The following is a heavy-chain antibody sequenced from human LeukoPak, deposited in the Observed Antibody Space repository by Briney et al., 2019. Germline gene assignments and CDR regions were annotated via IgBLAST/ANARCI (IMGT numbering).Heavy chain of an antibody. CDR1: DDSISDYY. J-gene: IGHJ3*02. CDR3: TRRVATTGIYAFDI. V-gene: IGHV4-59*01. CDR2: IYYSGST. Sequence: SETLSLTCTVSDDSISDYYRGWIRQPPGKGLEWIGYIYYSGSTNYNPSLKSRVTISLDTSKNQFSLKLNSVTAADTAVYYCTRRVATTGIYAFDIWGQGTMVTVSS. D-gene: IGHD1-1*01.